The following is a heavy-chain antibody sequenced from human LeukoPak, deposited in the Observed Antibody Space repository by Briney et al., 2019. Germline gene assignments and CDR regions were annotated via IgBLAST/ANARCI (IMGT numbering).Heavy chain of an antibody. CDR3: AADTCYYGSGSFYHMDV. Sequence: SVKVSCKASGGTFSSYAISWVRQAPGQGLERMGGIIPIFGTANYAQKFQGRVTITTDESTSTAYMELSSLRSEDTAVYYCAADTCYYGSGSFYHMDVWGKGTTVTVSS. CDR2: IIPIFGTA. V-gene: IGHV1-69*05. J-gene: IGHJ6*03. CDR1: GGTFSSYA. D-gene: IGHD3-10*01.